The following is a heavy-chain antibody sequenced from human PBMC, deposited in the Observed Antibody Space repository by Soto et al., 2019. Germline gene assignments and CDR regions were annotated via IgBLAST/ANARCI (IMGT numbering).Heavy chain of an antibody. J-gene: IGHJ4*02. CDR3: AVYGYGVSAAAY. Sequence: QPGGSLRLSCAGSGLTFRNDWLSWVRQAPGKGLEWVANINQDGSERYYVDSVRGRFTISRDNVENSLYLQLNGLRPEDTAVYYCAVYGYGVSAAAYWGQGTLATVSS. V-gene: IGHV3-7*03. CDR1: GLTFRNDW. CDR2: INQDGSER. D-gene: IGHD4-17*01.